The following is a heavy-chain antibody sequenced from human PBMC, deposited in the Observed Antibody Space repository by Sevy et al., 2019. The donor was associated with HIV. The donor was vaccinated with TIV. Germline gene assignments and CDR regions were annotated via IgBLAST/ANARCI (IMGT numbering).Heavy chain of an antibody. J-gene: IGHJ4*02. CDR3: VSLFLSYRSGWSYFDY. CDR2: FFSSGSQ. Sequence: GGPLGLSCAISEFTVNAKYLIWARQAPGKGLEWASVFFSSGSQYSPASAKGRFTISRDNSKNTVYLQMNSLRAEDTAVYYCVSLFLSYRSGWSYFDYWGQGTLVTVSS. D-gene: IGHD6-19*01. CDR1: EFTVNAKY. V-gene: IGHV3-66*02.